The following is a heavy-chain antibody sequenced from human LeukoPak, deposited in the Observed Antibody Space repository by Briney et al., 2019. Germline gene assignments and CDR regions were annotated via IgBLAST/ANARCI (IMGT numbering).Heavy chain of an antibody. J-gene: IGHJ4*02. CDR3: ARRYCSSTSCYKGPLFDY. CDR2: IYPGDSDT. CDR1: GYSFTSYW. V-gene: IGHV5-51*01. D-gene: IGHD2-2*02. Sequence: GESLKISCKGSGYSFTSYWIGWVRQMPGKGLEWMGIIYPGDSDTRYSPSFQGQVTISADKSISTAYLQWSSLKASDTAMYYCARRYCSSTSCYKGPLFDYWGQGTLVTVSS.